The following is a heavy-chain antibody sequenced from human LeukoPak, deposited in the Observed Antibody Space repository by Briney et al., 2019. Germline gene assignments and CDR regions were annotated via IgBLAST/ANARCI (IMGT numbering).Heavy chain of an antibody. V-gene: IGHV1-18*01. CDR2: ISTYNDNT. CDR1: GYTFTNYG. CDR3: ARLNSGSYYHFDY. D-gene: IGHD1-26*01. Sequence: ASVKVSCKASGYTFTNYGITWVRQAPGQGLEGMGWISTYNDNTNNAQKFQGRVTMSTDTYTSTAYMELRGLTSDHTALYYCARLNSGSYYHFDYWGQGTLVTVSS. J-gene: IGHJ4*02.